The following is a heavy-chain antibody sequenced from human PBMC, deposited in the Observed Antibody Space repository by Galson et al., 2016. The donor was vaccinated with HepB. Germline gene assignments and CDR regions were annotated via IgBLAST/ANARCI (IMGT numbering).Heavy chain of an antibody. V-gene: IGHV3-11*01. J-gene: IGHJ4*02. D-gene: IGHD5-18*01. CDR1: GFTFSGYY. CDR2: ITSSGSTI. CDR3: AREYNNGFLGAKTFDF. Sequence: SLRLSCAASGFTFSGYYMSWIRQAPGKGLEWISYITSSGSTIYYADSVKGRFTISRDNAQNSLYLQMNNLRPEDTAVYFCAREYNNGFLGAKTFDFWGQGTLVTVSS.